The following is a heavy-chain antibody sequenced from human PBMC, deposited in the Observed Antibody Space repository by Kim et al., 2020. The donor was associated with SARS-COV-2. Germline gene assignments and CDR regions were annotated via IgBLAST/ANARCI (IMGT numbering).Heavy chain of an antibody. J-gene: IGHJ4*02. CDR3: ARDFVDILTGWGY. V-gene: IGHV3-30*01. D-gene: IGHD3-9*01. Sequence: YAESGKARFTIATGNARNQLYLQMNSLRAEETAVYYGARDFVDILTGWGYWGQGTLVTVSS.